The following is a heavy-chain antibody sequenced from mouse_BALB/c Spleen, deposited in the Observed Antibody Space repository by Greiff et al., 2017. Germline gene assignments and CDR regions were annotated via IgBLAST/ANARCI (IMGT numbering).Heavy chain of an antibody. V-gene: IGHV1S29*02. CDR3: ARGAARDSWFAY. CDR2: IYPYNGGT. D-gene: IGHD3-1*01. Sequence: VQLQQSGPELVKPGASVKISCKASGYTFTDYNMHWVKQSHGKSLEWIGYIYPYNGGTGYNQKFKSKATLTVDNSSSTAYMELRSLTSEDSAVYYCARGAARDSWFAYWGQGTLVTVSA. CDR1: GYTFTDYN. J-gene: IGHJ3*01.